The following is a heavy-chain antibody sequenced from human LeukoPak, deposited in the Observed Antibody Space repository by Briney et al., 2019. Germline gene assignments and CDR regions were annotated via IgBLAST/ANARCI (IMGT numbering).Heavy chain of an antibody. CDR3: ARVTYDSSGYYYFGY. D-gene: IGHD3-22*01. V-gene: IGHV1-69*13. CDR1: GGTFSSYA. Sequence: SVKVSCKASGGTFSSYAISWVRQAPGQGLEWMGGIIPIFGTAIYAQKFQGRVTITADESTSTAYMELSSLRSEDTAVYYCARVTYDSSGYYYFGYWGQGTLVTVSS. CDR2: IIPIFGTA. J-gene: IGHJ4*02.